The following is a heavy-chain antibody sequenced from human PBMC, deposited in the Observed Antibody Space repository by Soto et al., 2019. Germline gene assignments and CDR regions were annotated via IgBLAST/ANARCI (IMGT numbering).Heavy chain of an antibody. Sequence: QVQLVQSGAEVKKPRSSVKVSCKASGGTFSSYAISWVRQAPGQGLAWMGGIIPISGTANYAQKFQGRVTITADESTSRAYMELSSLRSEDTAVYYCARSQGSSTSLEIYYYYYYGMDVWGQGTTVTVSS. CDR3: ARSQGSSTSLEIYYYYYYGMDV. J-gene: IGHJ6*02. V-gene: IGHV1-69*01. D-gene: IGHD2-2*01. CDR2: IIPISGTA. CDR1: GGTFSSYA.